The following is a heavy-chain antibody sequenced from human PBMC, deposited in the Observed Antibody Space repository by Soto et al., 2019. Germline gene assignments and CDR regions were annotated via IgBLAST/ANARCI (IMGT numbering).Heavy chain of an antibody. V-gene: IGHV3-23*01. CDR2: LTPSGGER. CDR3: AHPRGYGVFDAYDI. Sequence: VGSLRLSCEASGFTFSTYAMSWVRQAPGKGLEWVSALTPSGGERFYADSVKGRFTISRDNSMNALYLQMNSLRIEDTAVYYCAHPRGYGVFDAYDIWGQGTMVTVSS. D-gene: IGHD4-17*01. J-gene: IGHJ3*02. CDR1: GFTFSTYA.